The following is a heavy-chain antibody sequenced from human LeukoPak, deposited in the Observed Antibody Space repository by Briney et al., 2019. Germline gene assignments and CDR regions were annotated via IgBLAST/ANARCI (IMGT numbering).Heavy chain of an antibody. CDR3: ARANPYYYDSSGYYYGFDY. J-gene: IGHJ4*02. D-gene: IGHD3-22*01. V-gene: IGHV4-34*01. Sequence: SETLSLTCAVYGGFFSGYYWSWIRQPPGKGLEWIGEINHSGSTNYNPSLKSRVTISVDTSKNQFSLKLSSVTAADTAVYYCARANPYYYDSSGYYYGFDYWGQGTLVTVSS. CDR2: INHSGST. CDR1: GGFFSGYY.